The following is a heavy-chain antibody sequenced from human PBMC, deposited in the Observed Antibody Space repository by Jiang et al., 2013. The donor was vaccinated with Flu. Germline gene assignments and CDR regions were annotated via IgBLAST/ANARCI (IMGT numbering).Heavy chain of an antibody. V-gene: IGHV3-30*04. J-gene: IGHJ4*02. CDR1: FSNYS. Sequence: FSNYSIRLGPPGSRQGAGVVAVNSYDVGNKYYADSVKGRFTVSRDNSRNTLSLQMNSLRPEDTAMYYCARGLPTRAYDYWGQGTLVTVSS. D-gene: IGHD1-26*01. CDR2: NSYDVGNK. CDR3: ARGLPTRAYDY.